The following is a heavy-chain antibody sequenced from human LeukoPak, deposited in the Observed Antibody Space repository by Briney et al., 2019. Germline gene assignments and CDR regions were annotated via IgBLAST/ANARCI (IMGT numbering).Heavy chain of an antibody. CDR1: GGTFSSYA. CDR2: IIPILGIA. CDR3: ARWDCSSTSCYGGHFDY. Sequence: ASVKVSCKASGGTFSSYAISWVRQAPGQGLEWMGRIIPILGIANYAQKFQGRVTITADKSTSTAYMELSSLGSEDTAVYYCARWDCSSTSCYGGHFDYWGQGTLVTVSS. V-gene: IGHV1-69*04. J-gene: IGHJ4*02. D-gene: IGHD2-2*01.